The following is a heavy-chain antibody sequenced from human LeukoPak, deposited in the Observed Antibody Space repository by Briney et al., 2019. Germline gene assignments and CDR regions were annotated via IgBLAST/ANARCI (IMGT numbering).Heavy chain of an antibody. CDR2: ITSSSRYI. J-gene: IGHJ6*03. D-gene: IGHD3-3*01. CDR1: GFTFSSYS. V-gene: IGHV3-21*01. Sequence: GGSLRLSCSASGFTFSSYSMNWVRQAPGKGLEWVSSITSSSRYIYYADSVKGRFTISRDNAKNSLYLQMNSLRAEDTAVYYCARDRDYDFWSGYYRPYYYYYMDVWGKGTTVTVSS. CDR3: ARDRDYDFWSGYYRPYYYYYMDV.